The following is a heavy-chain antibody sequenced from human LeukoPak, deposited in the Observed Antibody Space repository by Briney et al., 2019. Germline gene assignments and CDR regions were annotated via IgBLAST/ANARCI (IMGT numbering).Heavy chain of an antibody. V-gene: IGHV4-59*01. CDR3: ARGRGSNYALYYFDY. Sequence: SETLSLTCTVSGDSINRSYWALIRQPPGKGLEWNGFIYNSGNTYYNPSLKSRVSISIDTSKNQFSLKLSSVTTAGTALYCARGRGSNYALYYFDYWGQGTLVTVSS. D-gene: IGHD2-2*01. CDR2: IYNSGNT. J-gene: IGHJ4*02. CDR1: GDSINRSY.